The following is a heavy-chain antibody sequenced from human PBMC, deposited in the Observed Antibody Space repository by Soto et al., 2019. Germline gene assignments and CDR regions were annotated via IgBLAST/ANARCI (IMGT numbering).Heavy chain of an antibody. CDR3: AREYYYTMDV. Sequence: PGGSLRLSCEASGFTFRDHYMTWFRQAPGKGLEWLSYIDSSTKYTNYADSVKGRFTISRDNAKNSLYLQMNSLRADDTAVYYCAREYYYTMDVWGQGTMVTVSS. V-gene: IGHV3-11*05. CDR1: GFTFRDHY. CDR2: IDSSTKYT. J-gene: IGHJ6*02.